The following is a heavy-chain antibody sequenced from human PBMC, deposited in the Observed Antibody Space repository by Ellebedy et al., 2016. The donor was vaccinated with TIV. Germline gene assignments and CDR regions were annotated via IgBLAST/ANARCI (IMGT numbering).Heavy chain of an antibody. CDR3: ARHYSSGWYEGWGYYFDY. Sequence: SETLSLXXTVSGGSISSSSYYWGWIRQPPGKGLEWIGYIYYSGSTNYNPSLKSRVTISVDTSKNQFSLKLSSVTAADTAVYYCARHYSSGWYEGWGYYFDYWGQGTLVTVSS. CDR1: GGSISSSSYY. D-gene: IGHD6-19*01. CDR2: IYYSGST. J-gene: IGHJ4*02. V-gene: IGHV4-61*05.